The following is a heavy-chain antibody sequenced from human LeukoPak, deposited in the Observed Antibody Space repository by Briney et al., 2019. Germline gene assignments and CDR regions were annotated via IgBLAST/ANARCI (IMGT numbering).Heavy chain of an antibody. CDR1: GFTFSSYA. D-gene: IGHD2-2*01. J-gene: IGHJ4*02. CDR3: AKDGCSSTSCFYYDY. V-gene: IGHV3-30*02. CDR2: IRYDGSNK. Sequence: QSGGSLRLSCAASGFTFSSYAMHWVRQAPGKGLEWVAFIRYDGSNKYYADSVKGRFTISRDNSMYLQMNSLRAEDTAVYYCAKDGCSSTSCFYYDYWGQGTLVTVSS.